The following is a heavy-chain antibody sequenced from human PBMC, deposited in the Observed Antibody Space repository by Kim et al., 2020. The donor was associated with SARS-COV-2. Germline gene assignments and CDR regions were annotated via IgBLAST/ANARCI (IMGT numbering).Heavy chain of an antibody. Sequence: ASVKVSCKASGYTFTSYAMNWVRQAPGQGLEWMGWINTNTGNPTYAQGFTGRFVFSVDTSVSTAYLQISSLKAEDTAVYYCARVGGYCSGGSCYGYYYGMDVWGQGTTVTVSS. CDR1: GYTFTSYA. J-gene: IGHJ6*02. V-gene: IGHV7-4-1*02. D-gene: IGHD2-15*01. CDR2: INTNTGNP. CDR3: ARVGGYCSGGSCYGYYYGMDV.